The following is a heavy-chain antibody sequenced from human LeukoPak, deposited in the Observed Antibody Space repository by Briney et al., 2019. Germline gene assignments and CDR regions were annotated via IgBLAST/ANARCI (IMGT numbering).Heavy chain of an antibody. D-gene: IGHD3-9*01. J-gene: IGHJ5*02. CDR1: GYTFTNYY. Sequence: ASVKVSCKASGYTFTNYYLHWVRQAPGQGLEWMGIINPSGGSTSYAQKFQGRVTMTRDMSTSTVYMELSSLRFDDTAIYYCAKDWHILTGRNCFDPWGQGTLVTVSS. V-gene: IGHV1-46*01. CDR2: INPSGGST. CDR3: AKDWHILTGRNCFDP.